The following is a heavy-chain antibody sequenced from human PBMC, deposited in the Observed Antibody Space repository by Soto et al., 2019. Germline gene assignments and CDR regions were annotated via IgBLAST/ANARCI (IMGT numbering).Heavy chain of an antibody. CDR3: TRASAPWGFEH. J-gene: IGHJ4*02. D-gene: IGHD7-27*01. V-gene: IGHV1-3*01. Sequence: ASVKVSCKASGNSFTTSAIHWVRQAPGQRPEWMGWINAGNGYIKYSQTFQGRVTITRDTSASTVYMELSSLKYEDTGIYYCTRASAPWGFEHWGQGTRVTVSS. CDR2: INAGNGYI. CDR1: GNSFTTSA.